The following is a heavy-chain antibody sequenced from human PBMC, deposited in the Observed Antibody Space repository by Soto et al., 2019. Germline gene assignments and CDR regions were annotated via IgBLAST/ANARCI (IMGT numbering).Heavy chain of an antibody. Sequence: VQLKEPGPGLVKPSQTLSLTCTVSGGSISSGGYYCSWIRQHPGKGLEWIGYIYYSGSTYYNPSLKSRVTISVDTSKNQFSLKLSSVTAADTAVYYCARGEFTRSDHDYWFDPWGQGTLVTVSS. CDR1: GGSISSGGYY. CDR3: ARGEFTRSDHDYWFDP. V-gene: IGHV4-31*03. J-gene: IGHJ5*02. CDR2: IYYSGST. D-gene: IGHD3-10*01.